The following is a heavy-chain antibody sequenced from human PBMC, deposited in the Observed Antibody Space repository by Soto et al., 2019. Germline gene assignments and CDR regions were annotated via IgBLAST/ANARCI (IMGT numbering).Heavy chain of an antibody. D-gene: IGHD3-22*01. J-gene: IGHJ4*02. CDR2: IYYSGST. CDR3: VIYDSSGYSNFDY. V-gene: IGHV4-39*01. CDR1: GGSISSSSYY. Sequence: SETLSLTCTVSGGSISSSSYYWGWIRQPPGKGLEWIGSIYYSGSTYYNPSLKSRVTISVDTSKNQFSLKLSSVTAADTAVYYCVIYDSSGYSNFDYWGQGTLVTVS.